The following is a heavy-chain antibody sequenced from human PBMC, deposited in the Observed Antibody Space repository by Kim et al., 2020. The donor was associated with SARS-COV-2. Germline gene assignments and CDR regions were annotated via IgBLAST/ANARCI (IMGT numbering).Heavy chain of an antibody. V-gene: IGHV3-23*01. Sequence: YADSIKGRYTITRDNAKNALYLQMNSLRAEDTAVYYCAKELVAGTGLFDFWGQGTLVTVSS. J-gene: IGHJ4*02. CDR3: AKELVAGTGLFDF. D-gene: IGHD6-19*01.